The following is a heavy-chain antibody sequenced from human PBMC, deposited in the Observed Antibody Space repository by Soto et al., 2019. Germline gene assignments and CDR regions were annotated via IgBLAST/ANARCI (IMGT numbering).Heavy chain of an antibody. CDR1: GGSISSSSYY. D-gene: IGHD4-17*01. V-gene: IGHV4-39*01. CDR2: IYYSGST. CDR3: ARHYGDYDIFYYYYGMDV. Sequence: SETLSLTCTVSGGSISSSSYYWGWIRQPPGKGLEWIGSIYYSGSTYYNPSLKSRVTISVDTSKNQFSLKLSSVTAADTAVYYCARHYGDYDIFYYYYGMDVWGQGTTVTVSS. J-gene: IGHJ6*02.